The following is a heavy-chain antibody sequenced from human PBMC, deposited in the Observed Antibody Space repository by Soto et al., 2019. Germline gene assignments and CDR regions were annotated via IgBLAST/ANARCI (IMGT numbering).Heavy chain of an antibody. CDR2: IYYSGST. CDR3: ARFAGLRYFDLLGS. CDR1: GGSISSSSYY. J-gene: IGHJ4*02. Sequence: QLQLQESGPGLVKPSETLSLTCTVSGGSISSSSYYWGWIRQPPGKGLEWIGSIYYSGSTYYNPSLKSRVTISVDTSKNQFSLKLSSVTAADTAVYYCARFAGLRYFDLLGSWGQGTLVTVSS. V-gene: IGHV4-39*01. D-gene: IGHD3-9*01.